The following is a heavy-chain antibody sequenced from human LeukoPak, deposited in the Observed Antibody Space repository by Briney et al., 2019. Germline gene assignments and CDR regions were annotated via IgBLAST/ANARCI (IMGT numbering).Heavy chain of an antibody. CDR3: TRHGEYGSGTYYSDFDY. V-gene: IGHV3-73*01. J-gene: IGHJ4*02. CDR2: IRSKVNSYAT. Sequence: GGSLRLSCAASGFTFSGSAMHWVRQASGKGLEWLGRIRSKVNSYATAYAASVKGRFTISRDDSKNTAYLQMNSLKTEGTAVYYCTRHGEYGSGTYYSDFDYWGQGTLVTVSS. D-gene: IGHD3-10*01. CDR1: GFTFSGSA.